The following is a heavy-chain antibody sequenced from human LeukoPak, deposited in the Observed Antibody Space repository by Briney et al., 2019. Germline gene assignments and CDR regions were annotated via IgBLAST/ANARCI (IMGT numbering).Heavy chain of an antibody. CDR3: ARNYDSSGYSYY. D-gene: IGHD3-22*01. CDR1: GGTFSSYT. CDR2: IIPILGIT. Sequence: GASVKVSCKASGGTFSSYTISWVRQAPGQGLEWMGRIIPILGITNYGQKFQGRVTITADKSTSTAYMELSSLRSEDTAMYYCARNYDSSGYSYYWGQGTLVTVSS. J-gene: IGHJ4*02. V-gene: IGHV1-69*02.